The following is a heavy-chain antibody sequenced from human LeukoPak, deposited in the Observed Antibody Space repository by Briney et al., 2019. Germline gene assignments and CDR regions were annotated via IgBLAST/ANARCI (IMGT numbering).Heavy chain of an antibody. CDR3: AREKYDSSCYYTDNYYCVY. V-gene: IGHV3-20*04. J-gene: IGHJ4*02. CDR2: INWNGGSI. D-gene: IGHD3-22*01. CDR1: GFTFDVYG. Sequence: GGSLRLPCAASGFTFDVYGMTWVRQAPGKGLEWVSDINWNGGSIVYADSVKGRFTVSRDNDKNSLYLQMNSLRAEDTAFYYCAREKYDSSCYYTDNYYCVYWGEGTLVTVSS.